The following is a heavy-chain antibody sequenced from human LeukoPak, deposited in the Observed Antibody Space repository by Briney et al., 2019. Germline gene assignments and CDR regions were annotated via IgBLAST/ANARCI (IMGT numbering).Heavy chain of an antibody. CDR1: GGTFSSYA. CDR2: IIPIFGTA. Sequence: ASVKVSCKASGGTFSSYAISWVRQAPGQGLEWMGGIIPIFGTANYAQKFQGRVTITADESTSTAYMELSSLRSEDTAVYYCARDGRWPQEDDAFDIWGQGTMVTVSS. CDR3: ARDGRWPQEDDAFDI. D-gene: IGHD5-24*01. J-gene: IGHJ3*02. V-gene: IGHV1-69*01.